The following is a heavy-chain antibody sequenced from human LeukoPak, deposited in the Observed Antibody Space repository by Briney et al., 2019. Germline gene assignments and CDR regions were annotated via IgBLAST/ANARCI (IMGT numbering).Heavy chain of an antibody. CDR2: INPNSGGV. CDR3: AKSDCGGDCYDNWFGP. V-gene: IGHV1-2*02. CDR1: GYRFTDYN. Sequence: ASVKVSCKASGYRFTDYNMHWVRQAPGQGIEWMGWINPNSGGVNYAQRFQGRVTMTRDTSISTAYMELIGLRSDDTAVYYCAKSDCGGDCYDNWFGPWGQGTLVTVSS. J-gene: IGHJ5*02. D-gene: IGHD2-21*02.